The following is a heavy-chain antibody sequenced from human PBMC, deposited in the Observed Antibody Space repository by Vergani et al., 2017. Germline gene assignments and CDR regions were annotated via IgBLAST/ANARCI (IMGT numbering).Heavy chain of an antibody. J-gene: IGHJ4*02. Sequence: EVQLVESGGGLVKPGGSLRLSCAASGFTFSSYSMNWVRQAPGKGLEWVSSISSSSSYIYYADSVKGRFTISRDNAKNSLHLQMNSLRAEDTAVYYCARITDILTGYYPSIAVDYWGQGTLVTVSS. D-gene: IGHD3-9*01. CDR1: GFTFSSYS. CDR2: ISSSSSYI. V-gene: IGHV3-21*01. CDR3: ARITDILTGYYPSIAVDY.